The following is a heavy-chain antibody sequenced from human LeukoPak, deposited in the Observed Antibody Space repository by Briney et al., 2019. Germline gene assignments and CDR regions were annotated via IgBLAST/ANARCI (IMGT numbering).Heavy chain of an antibody. CDR1: GYTFTSYG. Sequence: ASVKVSCKASGYTFTSYGISWVRQAPGQGLEWMGWISAYNGNTNYAQELQGRVTMTTDTSTSTAYMELRSLRSDDTAVYYCARGGYSSSWYEALYYYYGMDVWGQGTTVTVSS. V-gene: IGHV1-18*01. CDR3: ARGGYSSSWYEALYYYYGMDV. CDR2: ISAYNGNT. D-gene: IGHD6-13*01. J-gene: IGHJ6*02.